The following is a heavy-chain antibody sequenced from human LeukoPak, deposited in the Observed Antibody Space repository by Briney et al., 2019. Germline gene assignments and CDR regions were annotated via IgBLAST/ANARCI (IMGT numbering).Heavy chain of an antibody. CDR3: ARDASGIAVAGIGAKRY. V-gene: IGHV1-46*01. CDR1: GYTFTSYY. J-gene: IGHJ4*02. Sequence: ASVKVSCKASGYTFTSYYMHWVRQAPGQGLEWMGIINPSGGSTSYAQKFQGRVTMTRDTSTSTVYMELSSLRSEDTAVYYCARDASGIAVAGIGAKRYWGQGTLVTVSS. CDR2: INPSGGST. D-gene: IGHD6-19*01.